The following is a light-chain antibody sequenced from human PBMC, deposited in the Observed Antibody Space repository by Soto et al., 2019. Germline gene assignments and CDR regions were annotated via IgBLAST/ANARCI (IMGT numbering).Light chain of an antibody. J-gene: IGKJ2*01. V-gene: IGKV3-20*01. CDR3: QQYGSSPHT. CDR1: QSVSSSY. Sequence: EIVLTQSPGTLSLSPGERATLSCSASQSVSSSYLAWYQHKPGQAPRILIYGASSRATGIPDMFSGSGSGTDFTLTITRLEPEDFAVYYCQQYGSSPHTFSQGTKLEIK. CDR2: GAS.